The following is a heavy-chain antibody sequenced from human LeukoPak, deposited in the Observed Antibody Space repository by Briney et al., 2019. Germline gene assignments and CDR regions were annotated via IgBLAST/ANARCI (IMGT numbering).Heavy chain of an antibody. J-gene: IGHJ4*02. CDR1: GYTFTGYY. V-gene: IGHV1-2*02. CDR2: INPNINGT. CDR3: ARERTPGSGYGVDY. D-gene: IGHD6-25*01. Sequence: ASVKVSCKASGYTFTGYYIHWVRQAPRQGLEWMGWINPNINGTNYAQKFQGRVTMTGDRSISTAYMELSRLRSDDTAVYYCARERTPGSGYGVDYWGQGTVVTVSS.